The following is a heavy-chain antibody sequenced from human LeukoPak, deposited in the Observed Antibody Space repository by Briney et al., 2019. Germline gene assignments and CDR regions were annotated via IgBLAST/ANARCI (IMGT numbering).Heavy chain of an antibody. V-gene: IGHV4-39*01. J-gene: IGHJ4*02. D-gene: IGHD1-26*01. Sequence: GSLRLSCAASGFTFSSYAMSWIRQPPGKGLEWIGSIYSSVSTYYNPSLESRVTISVDTSKNQFSLRLSSVTAADTALYYCAYSGSYGHLGYWGQGIPVTVSS. CDR2: IYSSVST. CDR3: AYSGSYGHLGY. CDR1: GFTFSSYA.